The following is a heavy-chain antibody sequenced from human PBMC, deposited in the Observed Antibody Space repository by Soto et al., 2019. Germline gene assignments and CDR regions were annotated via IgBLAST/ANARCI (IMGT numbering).Heavy chain of an antibody. CDR2: VFTSGTT. J-gene: IGHJ5*02. Sequence: TCTVSDGSISTYYWSWIRQPAGKELEWIGHVFTSGTTNYNPSLKSRVTMSVDTSKNHFSLNLSSVTAADTAVYYCAREAGPDRWFDPWGQGTLVTVSS. CDR1: DGSISTYY. V-gene: IGHV4-4*07. D-gene: IGHD6-19*01. CDR3: AREAGPDRWFDP.